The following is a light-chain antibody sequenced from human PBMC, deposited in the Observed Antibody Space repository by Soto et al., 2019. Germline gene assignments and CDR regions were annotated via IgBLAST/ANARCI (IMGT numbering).Light chain of an antibody. CDR3: CSYAGSYTYV. CDR2: EGS. CDR1: SSDVGGYDL. Sequence: QSALTQPASVSGSPGQSITISCTGTSSDVGGYDLVSWYQQHPGKAPKLIIYEGSKRPSGISNRFSGSKSGNTASLTISGLQAEDEADYYCCSYAGSYTYVFGTGTKLTVL. V-gene: IGLV2-23*01. J-gene: IGLJ1*01.